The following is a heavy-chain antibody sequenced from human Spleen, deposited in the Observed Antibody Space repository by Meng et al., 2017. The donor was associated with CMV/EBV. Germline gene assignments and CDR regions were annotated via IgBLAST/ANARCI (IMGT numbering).Heavy chain of an antibody. CDR1: GFSFSTYT. CDR3: AKGTMVRGVLTYYYYGMEV. CDR2: ISTSSSTI. Sequence: GESLKISCAAAGFSFSTYTIRWVRQAPGKGLEWVSYISTSSSTIYYADSVKGRFSIPRDNAKNSLYLQMNSLRAEDTAVYYCAKGTMVRGVLTYYYYGMEVWGQGTTVTVSS. J-gene: IGHJ6*02. D-gene: IGHD3-10*01. V-gene: IGHV3-48*04.